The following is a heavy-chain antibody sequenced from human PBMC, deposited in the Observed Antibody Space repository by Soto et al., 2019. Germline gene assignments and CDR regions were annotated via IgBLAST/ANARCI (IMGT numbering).Heavy chain of an antibody. J-gene: IGHJ6*03. Sequence: EVQLVESGGGLVQPGGSLSLSCAASGFTFGSYSMNWVRQAPGKGLEWVSFILSSSGVIYYADSVKGRFTISRDNAKNSLYLQMNSLRAEDTAVYYWARDLRSPLVATAMPYYMDVWGKGTTVTVSS. CDR1: GFTFGSYS. V-gene: IGHV3-48*01. D-gene: IGHD2-21*02. CDR3: ARDLRSPLVATAMPYYMDV. CDR2: ILSSSGVI.